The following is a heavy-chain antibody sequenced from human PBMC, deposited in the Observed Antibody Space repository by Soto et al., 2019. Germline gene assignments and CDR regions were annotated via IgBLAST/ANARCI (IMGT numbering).Heavy chain of an antibody. D-gene: IGHD3-10*01. V-gene: IGHV1-69*13. CDR1: GGTFSSYA. CDR3: ARGRFGAGHYYGMDV. J-gene: IGHJ6*02. CDR2: IIPIFGTA. Sequence: SVKVSCKASGGTFSSYAISWVRQAPGQGLEWMGGIIPIFGTANYAQKFQGRVTITADESTSTAYMELSSLRSEDTAVYYCARGRFGAGHYYGMDVWGQGTTVTVSS.